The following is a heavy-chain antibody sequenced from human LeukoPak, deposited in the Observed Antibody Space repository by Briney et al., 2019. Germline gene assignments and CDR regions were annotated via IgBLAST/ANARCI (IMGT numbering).Heavy chain of an antibody. CDR3: ARDMLVANDAFDI. J-gene: IGHJ3*02. Sequence: ASVKVSCKASAYTFTNYGISWVRQVPGQGLEWMGWTNTYNGNTNYAQKLQGRVTMTTDTSTSTAYMELRSLRSDDTAVYYCARDMLVANDAFDIWGQGTMVTVSS. CDR2: TNTYNGNT. CDR1: AYTFTNYG. D-gene: IGHD2-15*01. V-gene: IGHV1-18*01.